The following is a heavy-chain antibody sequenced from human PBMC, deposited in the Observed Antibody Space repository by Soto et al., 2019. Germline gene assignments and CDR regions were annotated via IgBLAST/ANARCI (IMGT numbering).Heavy chain of an antibody. D-gene: IGHD4-17*01. J-gene: IGHJ6*02. CDR2: IIPNFGTA. CDR3: ARDSALKVSTLLAVTTQRYYYGMDV. Sequence: ASVKVSCKASGGTFSSYAISWVRQAPGQGLEWMGGIIPNFGTANYAQKFQGRVTITADESTSTAYMELSSLRSEDTAVYYCARDSALKVSTLLAVTTQRYYYGMDVWGQGTTVTVSS. CDR1: GGTFSSYA. V-gene: IGHV1-69*13.